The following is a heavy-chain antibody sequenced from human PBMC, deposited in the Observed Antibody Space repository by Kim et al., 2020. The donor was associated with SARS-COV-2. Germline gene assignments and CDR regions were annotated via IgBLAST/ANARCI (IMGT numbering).Heavy chain of an antibody. D-gene: IGHD6-13*01. J-gene: IGHJ5*02. Sequence: NPSLKSRVSISIDTSRNQFSLKLSSVTAADTAVYYCARARYISSWYWVDPWGQGTLVIVSS. CDR3: ARARYISSWYWVDP. V-gene: IGHV4-61*02.